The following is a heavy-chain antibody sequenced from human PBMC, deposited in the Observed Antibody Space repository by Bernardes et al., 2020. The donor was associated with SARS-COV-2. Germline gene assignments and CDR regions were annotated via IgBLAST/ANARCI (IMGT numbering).Heavy chain of an antibody. J-gene: IGHJ6*02. CDR3: ARAPSGNYYYYGMDV. CDR2: IYYSGST. CDR1: RGSTSSYY. Sequence: EIPSLTPTVSRGSTSSYYFSWILPPPGKGLEWIGYIYYSGSTNYNPSLKSRVTISVDTSKNQFSLKLSSVTAADTAVYYCARAPSGNYYYYGMDVWGQGTTVTVSS. V-gene: IGHV4-59*01. D-gene: IGHD6-25*01.